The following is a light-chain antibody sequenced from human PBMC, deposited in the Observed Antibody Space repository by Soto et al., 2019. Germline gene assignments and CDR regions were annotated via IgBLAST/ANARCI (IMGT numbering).Light chain of an antibody. Sequence: EIVMTQSPATLSVSPGEIATLSFSASQTVSSNYLAWYQHRPGQAPRLLIYGASSRATDIPDRFSGSGSGTDFTLTISRLEPEDFAVYSCQQYGSSPLTFGGGTKVDIK. CDR3: QQYGSSPLT. J-gene: IGKJ4*01. V-gene: IGKV3-20*01. CDR1: QTVSSNY. CDR2: GAS.